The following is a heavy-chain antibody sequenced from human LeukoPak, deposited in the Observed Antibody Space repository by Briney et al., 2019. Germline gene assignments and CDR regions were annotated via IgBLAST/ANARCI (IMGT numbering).Heavy chain of an antibody. D-gene: IGHD3-22*01. CDR2: ISYDGSNK. V-gene: IGHV3-30-3*01. Sequence: PGGSLRLSCAASGFAFSSYAMHWVRQAPGKGLEWVAVISYDGSNKYYADSVKGRFTISRDNAKNTLYLQLISLRVEDTAVYYCARERDRSGYYLGDFDSWGQGTLVTVSS. CDR1: GFAFSSYA. CDR3: ARERDRSGYYLGDFDS. J-gene: IGHJ4*02.